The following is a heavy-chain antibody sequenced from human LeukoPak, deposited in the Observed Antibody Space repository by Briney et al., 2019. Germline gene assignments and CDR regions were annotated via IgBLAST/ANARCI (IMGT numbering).Heavy chain of an antibody. Sequence: PSQTLSLTCAISGDSVSRNSAAWSWIRQSPSRGLEWLGKTYYRSKWYNDYALSVESRITINVDTSKNHVSLQLNSVTPEDTAVYFCARNSVSGTAGAANTFDFWGQGTMVTVSS. D-gene: IGHD1-26*01. V-gene: IGHV6-1*01. CDR2: TYYRSKWYN. J-gene: IGHJ3*01. CDR3: ARNSVSGTAGAANTFDF. CDR1: GDSVSRNSAA.